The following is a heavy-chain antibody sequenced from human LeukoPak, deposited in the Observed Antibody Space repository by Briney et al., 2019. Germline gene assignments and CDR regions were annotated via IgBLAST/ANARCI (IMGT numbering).Heavy chain of an antibody. CDR2: INHSGST. CDR3: ARWGRSYYYDSSGFDI. Sequence: PSETLSLTCAVYGGSFSGYYWSWIRRPPGKGLEWIGEINHSGSTNYNPSLKSRVTISVDTSKNQFSLKLSSVTAADTAVYYCARWGRSYYYDSSGFDIWGQGTMVTVSS. CDR1: GGSFSGYY. D-gene: IGHD3-22*01. V-gene: IGHV4-34*01. J-gene: IGHJ3*02.